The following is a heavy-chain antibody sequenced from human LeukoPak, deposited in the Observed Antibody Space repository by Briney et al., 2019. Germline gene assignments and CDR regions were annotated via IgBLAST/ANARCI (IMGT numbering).Heavy chain of an antibody. CDR2: ISSSGSTI. D-gene: IGHD3-9*01. V-gene: IGHV3-11*01. CDR3: AISVRYFDWFPATG. J-gene: IGHJ4*02. Sequence: GGSLRLSCAASGFTFSDYYMSWIRQAPGKGLEWVSYISSSGSTIYYADSVKGRFTISRDNAKNSLYLQMNSLRAEDTAVYYCAISVRYFDWFPATGGGQGTLVTVSS. CDR1: GFTFSDYY.